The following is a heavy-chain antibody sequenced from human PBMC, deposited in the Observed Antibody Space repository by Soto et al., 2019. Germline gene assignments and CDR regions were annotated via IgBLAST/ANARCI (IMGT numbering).Heavy chain of an antibody. Sequence: PSETLSLTCAVSGGSISSYYWSWIRQPPGKGLEWIGYIYYSGSTNYNPSLKSRVTISVDTSKNQFSLKLSSVTAADTAVYYCARELGAQYYYGSGSSNWFDPWGQGTLVTVSS. V-gene: IGHV4-59*01. CDR1: GGSISSYY. D-gene: IGHD3-10*01. CDR2: IYYSGST. J-gene: IGHJ5*02. CDR3: ARELGAQYYYGSGSSNWFDP.